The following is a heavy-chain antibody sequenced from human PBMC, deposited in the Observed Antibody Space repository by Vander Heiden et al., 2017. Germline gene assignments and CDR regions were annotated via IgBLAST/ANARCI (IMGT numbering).Heavy chain of an antibody. Sequence: QITLTESGPTLVKPTQTLTLTCTFSGFSLTTSGVGVAWIRQPPGKALEWVALIYWNDEKRYSPSLKSRVIITKDTSLNQVVLTMTEVEPADAGTYFCAHRRTDYDYSGLDVWGQGTTLPVSS. V-gene: IGHV2-5*01. J-gene: IGHJ6*02. CDR3: AHRRTDYDYSGLDV. CDR1: GFSLTTSGVG. CDR2: IYWNDEK. D-gene: IGHD2-21*02.